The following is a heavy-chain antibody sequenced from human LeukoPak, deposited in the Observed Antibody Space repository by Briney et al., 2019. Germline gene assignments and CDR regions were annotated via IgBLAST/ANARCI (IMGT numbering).Heavy chain of an antibody. CDR3: ARARHPNWFDP. J-gene: IGHJ5*02. CDR2: IYYSGSS. CDR1: GGSISTYS. V-gene: IGHV4-59*01. Sequence: SETLSLTCTVSGGSISTYSWSWIRQPPGKGLEWIGYIYYSGSSNYNPYLKSRVTISVDTSKNQFSLKLSSVTAADTAVYYCARARHPNWFDPWGQGTLVTVSS.